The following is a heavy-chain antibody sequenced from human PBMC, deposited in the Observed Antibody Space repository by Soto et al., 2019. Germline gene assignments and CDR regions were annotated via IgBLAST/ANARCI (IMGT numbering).Heavy chain of an antibody. J-gene: IGHJ3*02. D-gene: IGHD3-3*01. V-gene: IGHV1-18*01. CDR2: ISAYNGNT. CDR3: ARSPSHSYYDFWSGHATFDI. CDR1: GYTFTSYG. Sequence: ASVTVSCKASGYTFTSYGISWVRQAPGQGLEWMGWISAYNGNTNYAQKLQGRVTMTTDTSTSTAYMELGSLRSDDTAVYYCARSPSHSYYDFWSGHATFDIWGQGTMVTVSS.